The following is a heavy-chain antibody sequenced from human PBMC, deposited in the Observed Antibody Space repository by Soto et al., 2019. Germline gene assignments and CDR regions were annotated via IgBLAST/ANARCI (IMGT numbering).Heavy chain of an antibody. CDR2: IIPIFGTA. CDR3: ARGTDCSSTSCSTPYYYYYGMDV. D-gene: IGHD2-2*01. Sequence: SVKVSCKASGGTFSSYAISWVRQAPGQGLEWMGGIIPIFGTANYAQKFQGRVTITADESTSTAYMELSSLRSEDTAVYYCARGTDCSSTSCSTPYYYYYGMDVWCQGTTVTVSS. V-gene: IGHV1-69*13. J-gene: IGHJ6*02. CDR1: GGTFSSYA.